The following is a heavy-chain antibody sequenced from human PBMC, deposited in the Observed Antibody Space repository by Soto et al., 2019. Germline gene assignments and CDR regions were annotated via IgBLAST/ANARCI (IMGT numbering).Heavy chain of an antibody. J-gene: IGHJ4*02. CDR3: ARGFQYWLPTFD. CDR1: GVSVVSSSW. D-gene: IGHD2-8*02. Sequence: SETLSLTCGVSGVSVVSSSWWSWVRQSPGKGLEWIGEVYLTGTTRYNPSLKGRVTISIDKSKNHVSLTLSSVTAADAAVYYCARGFQYWLPTFDWGQGIRVTVSS. CDR2: VYLTGTT. V-gene: IGHV4-4*02.